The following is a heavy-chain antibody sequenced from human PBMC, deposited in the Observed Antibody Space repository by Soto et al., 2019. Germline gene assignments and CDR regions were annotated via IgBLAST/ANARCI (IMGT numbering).Heavy chain of an antibody. D-gene: IGHD2-21*01. CDR2: INSDGRST. J-gene: IGHJ3*02. CDR3: VRGVNAFDI. V-gene: IGHV3-74*01. CDR1: GFTFSTYW. Sequence: EVQLVESGGGLVQPGGSLRLSCAASGFTFSTYWMHWVRQAPGKGLVWVSRINSDGRSTDYADSVKGRFTISRDNAKNTLYLQMNSLRAEDTDVYFYVRGVNAFDIWGQGTMVTVSS.